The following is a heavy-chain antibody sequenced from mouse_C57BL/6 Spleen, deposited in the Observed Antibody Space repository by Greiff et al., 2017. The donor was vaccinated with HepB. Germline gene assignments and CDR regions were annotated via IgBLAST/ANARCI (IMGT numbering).Heavy chain of an antibody. V-gene: IGHV5-4*01. D-gene: IGHD2-12*01. Sequence: EVQLQESGGGLVKPGGSLKLSCAASGFTFSSYAMSWVRQTPEKRLEWVATISDGGSYTYYPDNVKGRFTISRDNAKNNLYLQMRHLKSEDTAMYYCARAYEYYAMDYWGQGTSVTVSS. CDR2: ISDGGSYT. CDR1: GFTFSSYA. J-gene: IGHJ4*01. CDR3: ARAYEYYAMDY.